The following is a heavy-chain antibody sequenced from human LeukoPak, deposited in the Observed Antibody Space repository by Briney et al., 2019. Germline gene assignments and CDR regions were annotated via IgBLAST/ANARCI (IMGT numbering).Heavy chain of an antibody. CDR2: NYYSGST. CDR1: GVSINTCCYY. V-gene: IGHV4-61*01. Sequence: PSETLSLTCAVSGVSINTCCYYWTWIRQPPGMGLDGLGYNYYSGSTRYNSSLRSRLTISLDSSKNQFSLRLTSVTAADTAVYYCARGRSYGFDFDSWGPGTLVIVSS. J-gene: IGHJ4*02. D-gene: IGHD5-18*01. CDR3: ARGRSYGFDFDS.